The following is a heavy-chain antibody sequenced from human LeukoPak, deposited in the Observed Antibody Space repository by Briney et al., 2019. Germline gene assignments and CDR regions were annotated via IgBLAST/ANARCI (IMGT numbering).Heavy chain of an antibody. V-gene: IGHV4-59*12. Sequence: SETLSLTCSISGGSISNYYGSWIRQSPGKGLEWIGYIFYTGATDYNPSLRGRVTISVDTSKNQFSLKLSSVTAADTAVYYCARDSNSWNYFDNWGQGTLVTVSS. CDR3: ARDSNSWNYFDN. D-gene: IGHD6-13*01. J-gene: IGHJ4*02. CDR2: IFYTGAT. CDR1: GGSISNYY.